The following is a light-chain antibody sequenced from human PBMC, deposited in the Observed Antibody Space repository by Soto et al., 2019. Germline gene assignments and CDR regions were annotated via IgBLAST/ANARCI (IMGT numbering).Light chain of an antibody. CDR1: QSFASRN. CDR2: GKS. V-gene: IGKV3-20*01. Sequence: ILWTQSLGTVSVSPGERDTRSGRASQSFASRNLAWYQQKSGQAPRLLIYGKSSRAVHTKDRFSGSGSGTDFTLTIRGMEPEDFAVYYCQLFGNSLWTFG. CDR3: QLFGNSLWT. J-gene: IGKJ1*01.